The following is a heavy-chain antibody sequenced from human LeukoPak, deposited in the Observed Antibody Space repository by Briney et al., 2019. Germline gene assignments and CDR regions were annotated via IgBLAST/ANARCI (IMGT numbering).Heavy chain of an antibody. CDR2: ISYDGSNK. J-gene: IGHJ5*02. Sequence: MQGVAESSEKKLEWVAVISYDGSNKYYADSVKGRFTISRDNSKNTLYLQMNSLRAEDTAVYYCAKDSGFWFDPWGQGTLVTVSS. D-gene: IGHD1-26*01. V-gene: IGHV3-30*18. CDR3: AKDSGFWFDP.